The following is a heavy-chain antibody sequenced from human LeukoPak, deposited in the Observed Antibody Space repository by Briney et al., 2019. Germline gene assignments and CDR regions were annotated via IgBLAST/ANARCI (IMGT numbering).Heavy chain of an antibody. J-gene: IGHJ5*02. D-gene: IGHD3-22*01. CDR3: ARRGTYYYDSSGYILDP. CDR1: GGSISRGGYY. CDR2: IYYSGST. V-gene: IGHV4-31*03. Sequence: ASETLSLTCTVSGGSISRGGYYWSWIRQHPGKGLEWIGYIYYSGSTYYNPSLKSRVTISVDTSKNQFSLKLSSVTAADTAVYYCARRGTYYYDSSGYILDPWGQGTLVTVSS.